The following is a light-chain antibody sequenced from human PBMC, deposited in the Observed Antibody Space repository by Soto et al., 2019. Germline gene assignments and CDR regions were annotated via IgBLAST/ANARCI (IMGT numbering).Light chain of an antibody. CDR3: QQRNVWPPIT. J-gene: IGKJ5*01. V-gene: IGKV3-15*01. CDR2: GAS. CDR1: QTVGTN. Sequence: EIVLTQSPDTLSVSPVEIATLSCMASQTVGTNLAWYQQKPGQAPRLLIYGASPRASGIPARFSGSGSGTEFAPTINSLEPEDFAVYYCQQRNVWPPITFGQGTRLEIK.